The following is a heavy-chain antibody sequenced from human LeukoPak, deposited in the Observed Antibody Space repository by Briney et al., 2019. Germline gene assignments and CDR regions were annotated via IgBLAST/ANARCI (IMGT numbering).Heavy chain of an antibody. J-gene: IGHJ5*02. Sequence: SQTLSLTCTLSGRSISSIYWSWNRPPPGRGRGWIGYIYTSGSTNYNPSLKSRVTISVDTSKNQFSLKLSSVTAADTAVYYRARTRGYNWFDPWGKGTLVTVSS. V-gene: IGHV4-4*09. D-gene: IGHD3-10*01. CDR3: ARTRGYNWFDP. CDR1: GRSISSIY. CDR2: IYTSGST.